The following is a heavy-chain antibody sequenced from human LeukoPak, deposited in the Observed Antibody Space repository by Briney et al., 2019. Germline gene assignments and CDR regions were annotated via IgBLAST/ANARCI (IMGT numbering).Heavy chain of an antibody. J-gene: IGHJ3*02. CDR2: INPSGGST. V-gene: IGHV1-46*01. CDR1: GYTFTIYY. D-gene: IGHD5-12*01. CDR3: ARQDRPIYSGYDGDAFDI. Sequence: ASVKVSCKASGYTFTIYYMHWVRQAPGQGLEWMGMINPSGGSTNYVRKFQGRVTMTRDTSTSTVYMELSSLRSEDTAVYYCARQDRPIYSGYDGDAFDIWGQGTLVTVSA.